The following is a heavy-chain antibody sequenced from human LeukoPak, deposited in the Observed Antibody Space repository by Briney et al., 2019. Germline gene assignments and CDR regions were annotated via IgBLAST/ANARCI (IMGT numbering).Heavy chain of an antibody. D-gene: IGHD4-11*01. CDR3: VKDLRRIQYPLKYYFDY. CDR1: GFTFSSYA. V-gene: IGHV3-64D*09. J-gene: IGHJ4*02. CDR2: ITSEGGST. Sequence: GGSLRLSCSVSGFTFSSYAMYWVRQAPGKGLEHVSAITSEGGSTYYADSVKGRFTISRDNSRNTLYLQMGSLRTEDTAVYYCVKDLRRIQYPLKYYFDYWGQGTLVTVSS.